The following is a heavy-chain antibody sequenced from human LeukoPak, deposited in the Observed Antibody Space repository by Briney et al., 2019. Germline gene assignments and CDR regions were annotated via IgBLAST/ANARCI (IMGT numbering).Heavy chain of an antibody. J-gene: IGHJ3*02. CDR3: ARYLRQWLVRGHDAFDI. CDR2: IYTSGST. V-gene: IGHV4-4*07. CDR1: GGSISSYY. Sequence: SETLSLTCTVSGGSISSYYWSWIRQPAGKGLEWIGRIYTSGSTNYNPSLKSRVTMSVDTSKNQSSLKLSSVTAADTAVYYCARYLRQWLVRGHDAFDIWGQGTMVTVSS. D-gene: IGHD6-19*01.